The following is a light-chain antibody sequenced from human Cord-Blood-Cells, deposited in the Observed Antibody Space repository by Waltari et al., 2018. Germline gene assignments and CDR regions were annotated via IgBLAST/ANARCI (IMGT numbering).Light chain of an antibody. V-gene: IGKV1-5*03. CDR2: KAS. Sequence: DLQMTQSPSTLPALVGNRVTITCRASQLISSWLACYQQKPGKAPKLLIYKASSLESGVPSRFSGSGSGTEFTLTISSLQPDDFATYYCQQYNSYWTFGQGTKVEIK. CDR3: QQYNSYWT. CDR1: QLISSW. J-gene: IGKJ1*01.